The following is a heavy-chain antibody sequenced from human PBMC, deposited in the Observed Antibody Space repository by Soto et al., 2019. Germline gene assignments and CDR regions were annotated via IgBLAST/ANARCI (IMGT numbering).Heavy chain of an antibody. CDR1: GYTFTSYG. V-gene: IGHV1-18*01. J-gene: IGHJ2*01. CDR3: ARENSSGSYRRWYFDL. Sequence: QVQLVQSGAEVKKPGASVKVSCKASGYTFTSYGISWVRQAPGQGLEWMGWISAYNGNTNYAQKLQGRVTMTTDTXTXKAYMELRSLRSDDTAVYYCARENSSGSYRRWYFDLWGRGTLVTVSS. D-gene: IGHD1-26*01. CDR2: ISAYNGNT.